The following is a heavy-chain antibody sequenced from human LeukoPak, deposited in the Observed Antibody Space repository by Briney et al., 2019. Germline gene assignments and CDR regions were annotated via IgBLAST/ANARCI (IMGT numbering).Heavy chain of an antibody. V-gene: IGHV3-23*01. CDR2: IGGSGGST. D-gene: IGHD6-25*01. J-gene: IGHJ4*02. CDR3: AKDPRAGYYFDY. Sequence: GGSLRLSCAASGFTFSSYAMSWVRQAPGKGLEWVSAIGGSGGSTYYADSVKGRFTISRDNSKNTLYLQMNSLRAEDTAVYYCAKDPRAGYYFDYWGQGTLVTVSS. CDR1: GFTFSSYA.